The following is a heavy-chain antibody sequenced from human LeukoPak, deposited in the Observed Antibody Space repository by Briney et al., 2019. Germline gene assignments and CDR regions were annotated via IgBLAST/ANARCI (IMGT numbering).Heavy chain of an antibody. J-gene: IGHJ4*02. V-gene: IGHV1-8*01. D-gene: IGHD5-12*01. Sequence: ASVKVSCKACGYSFTSCDFNWVRQAAGRGVLWMVWMNPTSGTTGYGQKFQGRVTMTRSTSMTTAYMELSSLRSEDTAIYYCARVEFNGGYSHLYWGQGTLLTVSS. CDR3: ARVEFNGGYSHLY. CDR2: MNPTSGTT. CDR1: GYSFTSCD.